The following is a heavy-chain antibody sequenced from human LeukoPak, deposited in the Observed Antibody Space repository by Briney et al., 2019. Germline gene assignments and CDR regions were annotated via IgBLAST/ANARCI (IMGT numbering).Heavy chain of an antibody. D-gene: IGHD6-13*01. CDR1: GFTFSDYY. Sequence: GGSLRLSCAASGFTFSDYYMSWIRQAPGKGLEWVSYISSSGSTIYYADSVKGRFTISRDNAENSLYLQMNSLRAEDTAVYYCARVPLPVGAAAEGYMDVWGKGTTVTVSS. CDR2: ISSSGSTI. J-gene: IGHJ6*03. V-gene: IGHV3-11*04. CDR3: ARVPLPVGAAAEGYMDV.